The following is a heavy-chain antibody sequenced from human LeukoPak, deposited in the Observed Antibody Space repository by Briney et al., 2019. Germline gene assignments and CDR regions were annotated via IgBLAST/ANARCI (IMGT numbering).Heavy chain of an antibody. CDR2: ISSSVRYT. CDR3: ARDGGVSGGYYQYGTDV. J-gene: IGHJ6*02. Sequence: GGSPRLSPAPSAFTPCSYSMNSVRQAPGKGLEWGSSISSSVRYTYYADTPKGRFATSTDNAKNSLYLKMNNLRAGDTAVYYCARDGGVSGGYYQYGTDVWGQGTTVTVSS. CDR1: AFTPCSYS. V-gene: IGHV3-21*04. D-gene: IGHD3-16*01.